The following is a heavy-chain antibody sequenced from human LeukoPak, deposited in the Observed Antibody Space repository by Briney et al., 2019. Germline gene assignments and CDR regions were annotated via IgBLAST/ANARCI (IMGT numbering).Heavy chain of an antibody. CDR1: GYTFTSYD. J-gene: IGHJ5*02. CDR3: ARGPLVRLPSSFDP. CDR2: MNPNSGNT. D-gene: IGHD3-16*02. V-gene: IGHV1-8*01. Sequence: GASVKVSCKASGYTFTSYDINWVRQATGQGPEWMGWMNPNSGNTGSAQRFQGRVTMTRDTSISTAYMELSSLTSEDTAVYYCARGPLVRLPSSFDPWGQGTLVTVSS.